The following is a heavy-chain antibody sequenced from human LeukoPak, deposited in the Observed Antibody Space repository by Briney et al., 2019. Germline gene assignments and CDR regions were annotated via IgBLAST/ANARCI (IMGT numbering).Heavy chain of an antibody. D-gene: IGHD4-17*01. V-gene: IGHV3-33*01. Sequence: GGSLRLSCAASGFTFSRYGMHWVRQAPGKGLEWVTVIWYDGSNENYADFVKGRFIISRDNSKNTLYLQMNSLRVEDTAVYYCVRNTVTDDGFDIWGQGTMVTVSP. CDR3: VRNTVTDDGFDI. CDR2: IWYDGSNE. CDR1: GFTFSRYG. J-gene: IGHJ3*02.